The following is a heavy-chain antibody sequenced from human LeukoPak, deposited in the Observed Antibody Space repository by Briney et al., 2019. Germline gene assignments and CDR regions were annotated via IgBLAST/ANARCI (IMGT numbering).Heavy chain of an antibody. V-gene: IGHV3-23*01. J-gene: IGHJ1*01. D-gene: IGHD6-13*01. CDR1: GFTFSSYA. CDR2: ISGSGGST. Sequence: PGESLRLSCAASGFTFSSYAMSWVRQAPGKGLEWVSAISGSGGSTYYADSVKGRFTISRDNSKNTLYLQMNSLRAEDTAVYYCAPYSRYEYFQRWGQGTLVTVSS. CDR3: APYSRYEYFQR.